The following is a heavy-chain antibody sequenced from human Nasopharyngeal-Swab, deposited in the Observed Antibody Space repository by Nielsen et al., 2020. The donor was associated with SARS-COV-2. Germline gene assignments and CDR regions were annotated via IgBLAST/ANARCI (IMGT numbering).Heavy chain of an antibody. V-gene: IGHV3-11*01. J-gene: IGHJ6*02. D-gene: IGHD4-17*01. Sequence: GGSLRLSCAASGFTFSDYYMSWIRQAPGKGLEWVSYISSSGSTIYYADSVKGRFTISRDNAKNSLYLQMNSLRAEDTAVYYCARAGVATVTTWNYYNYYGMDVWGQGTTVTVSS. CDR3: ARAGVATVTTWNYYNYYGMDV. CDR1: GFTFSDYY. CDR2: ISSSGSTI.